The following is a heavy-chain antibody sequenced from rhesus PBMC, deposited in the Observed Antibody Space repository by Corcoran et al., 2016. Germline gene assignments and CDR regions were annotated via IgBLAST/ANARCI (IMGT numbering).Heavy chain of an antibody. D-gene: IGHD3-28*01. J-gene: IGHJ4*01. CDR3: ARDSYDSGYYIGSYFDY. V-gene: IGHV4S7*01. CDR2: IYSSSGNT. CDR1: GGSISGGYG. Sequence: QVQLQESGPGLLKPSETLSLTCAASGGSISGGYGWGWIRMPPGKGRRWMGSIYSSSGNTYYNPSLKSRVTISTDTSKNQFSLKLSSVTAADTAVYYCARDSYDSGYYIGSYFDYWGQGVLVTVSS.